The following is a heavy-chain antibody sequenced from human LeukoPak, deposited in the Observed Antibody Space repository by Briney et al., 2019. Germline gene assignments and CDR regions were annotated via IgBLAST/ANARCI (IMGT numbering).Heavy chain of an antibody. CDR1: GGSISSYY. D-gene: IGHD3-10*01. Sequence: PSETLSLTCTVSGGSISSYYWSWIRQPAGKDLEWIGRIHTSGSTDYNPSLRSRVTISLDTSKNHFSLQLTSVTAADTAVYYCARGVSQVRGMWFDPWGQGTLVTVSS. CDR2: IHTSGST. J-gene: IGHJ5*02. CDR3: ARGVSQVRGMWFDP. V-gene: IGHV4-4*07.